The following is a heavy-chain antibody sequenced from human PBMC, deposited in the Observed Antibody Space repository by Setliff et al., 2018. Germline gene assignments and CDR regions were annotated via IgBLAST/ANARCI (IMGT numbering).Heavy chain of an antibody. D-gene: IGHD2-2*01. J-gene: IGHJ6*03. CDR3: ARSSISCYYACNYNYMDV. CDR1: GATFSSYG. Sequence: SVKVSCKASGATFSSYGISWVRQAPGQGLEWMGGTIPMFGTTEYAQKFQGRLTIITDESTNTAYMELSSLRSEDTAIYYCARSSISCYYACNYNYMDVWGKGTTVTVS. CDR2: TIPMFGTT. V-gene: IGHV1-69*05.